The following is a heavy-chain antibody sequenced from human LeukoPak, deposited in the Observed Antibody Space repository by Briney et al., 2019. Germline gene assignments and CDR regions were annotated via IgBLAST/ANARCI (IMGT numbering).Heavy chain of an antibody. Sequence: GGSLRLSCAASGFTFSDYYMSWIRQAPGKGLEWVSYISSSGSTIYYADSVKGRFTISRDNAKSSLYLQMNSLRAEDTAIYYCARAGSHWHYVYWGQGTVVTVSS. J-gene: IGHJ4*02. V-gene: IGHV3-11*01. CDR1: GFTFSDYY. CDR2: ISSSGSTI. D-gene: IGHD3-10*01. CDR3: ARAGSHWHYVY.